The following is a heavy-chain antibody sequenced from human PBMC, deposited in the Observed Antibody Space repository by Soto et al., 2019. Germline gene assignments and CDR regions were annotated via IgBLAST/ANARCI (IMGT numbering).Heavy chain of an antibody. CDR1: VGSSSSYY. CDR2: IYYSGST. CDR3: ARGVGSPSTWYFDY. V-gene: IGHV4-59*01. J-gene: IGHJ4*02. D-gene: IGHD1-26*01. Sequence: SETLSLTGTVSVGSSSSYYWSWIRQPPGKGLEWIGYIYYSGSTNYNPSLKSRVTVSVDTSKNQFSLKLSSVTAADTAVYYCARGVGSPSTWYFDYWGQGTLVTVSS.